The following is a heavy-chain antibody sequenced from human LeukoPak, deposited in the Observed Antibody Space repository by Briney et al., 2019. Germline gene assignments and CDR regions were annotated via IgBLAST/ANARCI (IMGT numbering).Heavy chain of an antibody. CDR3: ARVLDYGDYTPQYYFDY. D-gene: IGHD4-17*01. J-gene: IGHJ4*02. CDR2: IYSGGST. Sequence: GSLRLSCVASGFPFSSYWMTWVRQAPGKGLEWVSVIYSGGSTYYADSVKGRFTISRDNSKNTLYLQMNSLRAEDTAVYYCARVLDYGDYTPQYYFDYWGQGTLVTVSS. CDR1: GFPFSSYW. V-gene: IGHV3-53*01.